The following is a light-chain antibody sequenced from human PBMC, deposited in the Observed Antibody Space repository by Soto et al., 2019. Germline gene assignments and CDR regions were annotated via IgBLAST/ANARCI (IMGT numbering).Light chain of an antibody. J-gene: IGKJ1*01. CDR1: QSVGSTY. CDR2: AAS. CDR3: RNYITSQWP. Sequence: EIVLTQSPGTLSLSPGERATLSCRPSQSVGSTYLDWYQQKPGQAPRLLIYAASSRATGIPDRFSGSASAKAFTPTIARREPDYFELYYCRNYITSQWPFGKGTKVKI. V-gene: IGKV3-20*01.